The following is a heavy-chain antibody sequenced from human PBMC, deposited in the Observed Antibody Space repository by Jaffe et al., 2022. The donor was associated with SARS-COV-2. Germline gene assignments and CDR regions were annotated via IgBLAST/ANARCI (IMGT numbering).Heavy chain of an antibody. J-gene: IGHJ4*02. CDR1: GYAFTNYF. CDR3: ARKKIYNQALDY. CDR2: NNPSDSST. D-gene: IGHD1-20*01. V-gene: IGHV1-46*04. Sequence: QVQLVQSGAEVKKPGASVKVSCKASGYAFTNYFIHWVRQAPGQGLEWMGLNNPSDSSTIYAQRLQGRVTMTRDTSTGTVYMELSSLRSEDTAVYYCARKKIYNQALDYWGQGTLVTVSS.